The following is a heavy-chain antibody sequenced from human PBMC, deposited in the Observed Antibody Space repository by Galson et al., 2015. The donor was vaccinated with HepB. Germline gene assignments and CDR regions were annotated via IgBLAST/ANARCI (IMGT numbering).Heavy chain of an antibody. V-gene: IGHV3-30-3*01. Sequence: SLRLSCAASGFTFSSYAMHWVRQAPGKGLEWVAVISYDGSNKYYADSVKGRFTISRDNSKNTLYLQMNSLRAEDTAVYYCARDDSPHLTLLDIVVVPAVDYWGQGTLVTVSS. CDR2: ISYDGSNK. CDR3: ARDDSPHLTLLDIVVVPAVDY. CDR1: GFTFSSYA. J-gene: IGHJ4*02. D-gene: IGHD2-2*03.